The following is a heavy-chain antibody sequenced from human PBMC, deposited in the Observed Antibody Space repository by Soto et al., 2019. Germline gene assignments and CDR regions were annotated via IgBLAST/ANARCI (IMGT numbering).Heavy chain of an antibody. V-gene: IGHV3-23*01. Sequence: GGSLRLSCAASGFTFSSYAMSWVRQAPGKGLEWVSAISGSGGSTYYADSVKGRFTISRDNSKNTLYLQMNSLRAEDTAVYYCAKDLFGGSSSWEPFDYWGQGTLVTVSS. CDR2: ISGSGGST. CDR1: GFTFSSYA. J-gene: IGHJ4*02. D-gene: IGHD6-13*01. CDR3: AKDLFGGSSSWEPFDY.